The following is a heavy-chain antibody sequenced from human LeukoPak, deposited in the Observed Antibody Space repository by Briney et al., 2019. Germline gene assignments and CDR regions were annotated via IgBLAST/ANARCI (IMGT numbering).Heavy chain of an antibody. Sequence: PSETLSLTCTDSGGSISSSSYYWGWIRQPPGKGLEWIGTIYYGGSTYYNPSLKSRVTISVDMSKNHFSLKLSSVTAADTAVYYCARLGSTTVTPIDYWGQGTLVTVSS. V-gene: IGHV4-39*02. CDR3: ARLGSTTVTPIDY. J-gene: IGHJ4*02. D-gene: IGHD4-17*01. CDR2: IYYGGST. CDR1: GGSISSSSYY.